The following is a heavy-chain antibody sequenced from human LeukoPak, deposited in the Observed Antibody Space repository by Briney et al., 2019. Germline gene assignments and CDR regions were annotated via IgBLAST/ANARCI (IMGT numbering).Heavy chain of an antibody. V-gene: IGHV3-7*04. CDR3: ARGDLSRDYYYGMHV. CDR2: IKQDGSEK. J-gene: IGHJ6*02. CDR1: GFTFSSYW. Sequence: PGGSLRLSCAASGFTFSSYWMSWVRQAPGKGLEWVANIKQDGSEKYYVDSVKGRFTISRDNAKNSLYLQMNSLRAEDTAVYYCARGDLSRDYYYGMHVWGQGTTVTVSS.